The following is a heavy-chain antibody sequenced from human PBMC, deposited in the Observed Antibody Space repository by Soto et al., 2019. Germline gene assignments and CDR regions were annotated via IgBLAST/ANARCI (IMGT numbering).Heavy chain of an antibody. CDR1: GYSFSAYG. J-gene: IGHJ4*02. D-gene: IGHD3-22*01. V-gene: IGHV1-18*01. Sequence: QVQLVQSGPEVKMPGASVKVSCKTSGYSFSAYGLAWLRQAPGQRPEWMGWVSTNNANTNYVQKFQGRVTMTTDTSTTTTYMELRSLRSDDTAVYYCARELNTESSAYYSFAYWGQGTLVTVSS. CDR3: ARELNTESSAYYSFAY. CDR2: VSTNNANT.